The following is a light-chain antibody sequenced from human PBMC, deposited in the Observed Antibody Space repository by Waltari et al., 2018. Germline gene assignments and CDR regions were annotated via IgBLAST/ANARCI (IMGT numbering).Light chain of an antibody. CDR2: EIS. CDR3: CSFAGYGIYV. Sequence: QSALTQPASVSGSPGQSITISCTAVNSNVDILHLVSWYQHHPGRNPRLLIYEISQRPSGISNRFSGSKSGNTASLTISGLQPEDEADYFCCSFAGYGIYVCGSGTQVSVL. V-gene: IGLV2-23*02. J-gene: IGLJ1*01. CDR1: NSNVDILHL.